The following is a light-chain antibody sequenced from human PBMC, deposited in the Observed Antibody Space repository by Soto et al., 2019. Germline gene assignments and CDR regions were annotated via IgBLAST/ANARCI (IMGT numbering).Light chain of an antibody. V-gene: IGLV1-40*01. CDR1: SSNIGARYD. CDR2: GNT. CDR3: QSYDRSLSVV. J-gene: IGLJ2*01. Sequence: QLVLTQPPSVSGAPGQRVTISCTGSSSNIGARYDVHWYQQLPGTAPKLLIYGNTNRPSGVPDRFSGSQSGTSASLAITGLQAEDEADYYCQSYDRSLSVVFGGGTKLTVL.